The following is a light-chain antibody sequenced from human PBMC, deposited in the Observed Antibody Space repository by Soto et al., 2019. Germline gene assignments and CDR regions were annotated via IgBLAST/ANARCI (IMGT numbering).Light chain of an antibody. Sequence: DIKMTQSTSSLSASVGDKVTITCRASQSITTYLNWYRQKPGKAPKLLIYKASTLKSGVPSRFSGSGSGTEFTLTISSLQPDDFATYYCQHYNSYSEAFGQGTKVDIK. V-gene: IGKV1-5*03. CDR1: QSITTY. J-gene: IGKJ1*01. CDR2: KAS. CDR3: QHYNSYSEA.